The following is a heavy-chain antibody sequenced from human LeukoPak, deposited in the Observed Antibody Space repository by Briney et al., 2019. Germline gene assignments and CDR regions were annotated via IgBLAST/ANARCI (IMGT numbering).Heavy chain of an antibody. D-gene: IGHD1/OR15-1a*01. J-gene: IGHJ3*01. Sequence: SGPTLVKPTETLTLTCTFSGFSLTSSPMGVGWIRQPPGKALGWLALIYWDDDKRYRPSLQSRLTITKDTSKNQVVLTMTNMDPVDTATYFCAHRLDLVGNWHSGTFDFWGRGTMVTVSS. CDR3: AHRLDLVGNWHSGTFDF. V-gene: IGHV2-5*02. CDR2: IYWDDDK. CDR1: GFSLTSSPMG.